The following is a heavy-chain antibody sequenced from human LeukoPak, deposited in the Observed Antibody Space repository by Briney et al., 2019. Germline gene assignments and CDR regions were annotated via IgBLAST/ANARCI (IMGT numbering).Heavy chain of an antibody. CDR2: IYSSGST. J-gene: IGHJ4*01. CDR3: AKSGGYGLIDY. V-gene: IGHV4-39*01. D-gene: IGHD6-25*01. Sequence: PSETLSLTCNVSGVSVSSSSYYWGWIRQPPGKGLEWIGSIYSSGSTYYNSSLKSRVTISIDTSKNQVSLKMSSVTAADTAVYYCAKSGGYGLIDYWGQGTLVTVSS. CDR1: GVSVSSSSYY.